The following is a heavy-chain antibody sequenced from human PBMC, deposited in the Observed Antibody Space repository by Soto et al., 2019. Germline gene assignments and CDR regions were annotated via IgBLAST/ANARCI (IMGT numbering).Heavy chain of an antibody. V-gene: IGHV3-48*01. D-gene: IGHD1-1*01. CDR3: VRGEGGWKTY. CDR2: ISSSSSTI. Sequence: GGSLRLSCAASGFTFSSYSMNWVRQALGKGLEWVSYISSSSSTIYYADSVKGRFTISRDNAKNTLYLQMNSLRAEDTAVYYCVRGEGGWKTYWGQGTLVTAPQ. J-gene: IGHJ4*02. CDR1: GFTFSSYS.